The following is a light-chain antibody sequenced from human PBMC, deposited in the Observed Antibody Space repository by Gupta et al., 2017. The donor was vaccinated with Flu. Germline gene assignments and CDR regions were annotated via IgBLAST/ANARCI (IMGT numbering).Light chain of an antibody. V-gene: IGLV1-40*01. J-gene: IGLJ3*02. CDR1: SSNIGAGYA. Sequence: SVLTQPPPVSGAPGQRVTISCTGSSSNIGAGYAVHWYQQFPGTAPKLLIYENNIRPSGVPDRFSGSKSGTSASRAITGLQAEDEAEYYCQSYDSSLSGAVFGGGTKLTVL. CDR3: QSYDSSLSGAV. CDR2: ENN.